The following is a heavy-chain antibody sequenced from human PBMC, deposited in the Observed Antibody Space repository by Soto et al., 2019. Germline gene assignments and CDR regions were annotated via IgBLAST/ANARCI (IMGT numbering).Heavy chain of an antibody. CDR1: GGSISSDHYS. CDR2: IYQSGIT. V-gene: IGHV4-30-2*01. D-gene: IGHD2-2*01. Sequence: SETLSLTCAVSGGSISSDHYSWNWIRQPPGKGMEGIGNIYQSGITHYNPSLKSRVTISIDTSKNQFSLKLSSVTAADTAVYYCAREVVVPAAVYFDYWGQGTLVTVSS. J-gene: IGHJ4*02. CDR3: AREVVVPAAVYFDY.